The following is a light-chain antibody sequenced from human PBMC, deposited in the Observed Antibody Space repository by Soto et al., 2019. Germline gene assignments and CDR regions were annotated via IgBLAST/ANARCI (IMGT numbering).Light chain of an antibody. CDR2: RAS. J-gene: IGKJ1*01. CDR3: QQDNSYAWT. CDR1: QSVSSNY. Sequence: EIVLSQSPGTLSLSPGERATLSCRASQSVSSNYLAWYQQKPGQAPKVLIYRASSRATGIPDRFSGSGSGTDFTLTISRLEPEDFATYYCQQDNSYAWTFGQGTKVDIK. V-gene: IGKV3-20*01.